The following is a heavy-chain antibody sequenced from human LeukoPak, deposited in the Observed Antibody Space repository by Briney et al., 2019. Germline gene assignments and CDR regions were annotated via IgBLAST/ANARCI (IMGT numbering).Heavy chain of an antibody. Sequence: PSETLSLTCAVYGGSFSGYYWSWIRQPPGKGLEWIGAINHSGSTNYNPSLKSRGTISSDTSKNQLPLQLSSVPSADTAVYYWWGGQYGGSYYSPLLHYFDYWGQGTLVTVSS. CDR1: GGSFSGYY. CDR3: WGGQYGGSYYSPLLHYFDY. CDR2: INHSGST. J-gene: IGHJ4*02. D-gene: IGHD1-26*01. V-gene: IGHV4-34*01.